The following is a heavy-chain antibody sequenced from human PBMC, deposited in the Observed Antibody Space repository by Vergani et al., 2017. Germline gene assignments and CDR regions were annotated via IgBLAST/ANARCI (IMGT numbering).Heavy chain of an antibody. CDR3: AREGSGSYSYYFDY. J-gene: IGHJ4*02. CDR1: GFTVSSNY. CDR2: IYSGGST. V-gene: IGHV3-66*01. D-gene: IGHD1-26*01. Sequence: EVQLVESGGGLVQPGGSLRLSCAASGFTVSSNYMSWVRQAPGKGLEWVSVIYSGGSTYYADSVKGRFTISRDTSKNTLYLQMNSLRAEDTAVYYCAREGSGSYSYYFDYWGQGTLVTVSS.